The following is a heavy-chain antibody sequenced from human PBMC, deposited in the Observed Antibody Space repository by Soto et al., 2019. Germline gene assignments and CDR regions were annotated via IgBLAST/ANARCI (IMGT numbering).Heavy chain of an antibody. D-gene: IGHD3-9*01. CDR2: ITPIFGTA. Sequence: ASVKVSCKASGGSFSNYAISWVRRAPGQGLEWMGGITPIFGTANHAQKFQGRVTITADESTSTAYMELSSLRSEDTAVYYCARGWSYDILTGYSYWGQGTVVTVSS. CDR3: ARGWSYDILTGYSY. CDR1: GGSFSNYA. V-gene: IGHV1-69*13. J-gene: IGHJ4*02.